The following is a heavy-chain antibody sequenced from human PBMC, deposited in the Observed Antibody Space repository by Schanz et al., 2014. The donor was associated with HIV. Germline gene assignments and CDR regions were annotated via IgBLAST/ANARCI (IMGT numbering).Heavy chain of an antibody. Sequence: QVQLVQSGAEVKQPGSSVKVSCKASGGTFSSYAISWVRQAPGQGLEWMGGIIPRLDTANYAQKFQGRVTLTRDTTATTVYMELSSLKSEDTAVYYCARTHYSVVSSRAMDVWGQGTTVTVSS. CDR3: ARTHYSVVSSRAMDV. D-gene: IGHD2-15*01. J-gene: IGHJ6*02. CDR1: GGTFSSYA. V-gene: IGHV1-69*06. CDR2: IIPRLDTA.